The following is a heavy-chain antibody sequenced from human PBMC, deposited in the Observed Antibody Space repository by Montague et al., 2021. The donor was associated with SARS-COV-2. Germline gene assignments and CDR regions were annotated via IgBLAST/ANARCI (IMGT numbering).Heavy chain of an antibody. Sequence: SLRLSCAASGFSFTIHAMSWVRQAPGKGLEWVSAIIPGTGNTYYADSAKGRFTVSADISKNTLYLQMNSLRAEDTAMYYCAKDPRRLGDWGQGTLVTVSS. D-gene: IGHD3-16*01. CDR2: IIPGTGNT. V-gene: IGHV3-23*01. CDR1: GFSFTIHA. J-gene: IGHJ4*02. CDR3: AKDPRRLGD.